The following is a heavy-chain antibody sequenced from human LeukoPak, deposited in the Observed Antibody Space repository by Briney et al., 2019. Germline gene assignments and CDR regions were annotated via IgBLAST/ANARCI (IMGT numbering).Heavy chain of an antibody. CDR2: MNPNSGNT. D-gene: IGHD6-13*01. J-gene: IGHJ4*02. V-gene: IGHV1-8*01. Sequence: GASVKVSCKASGYTFTSYDINWVRQATGQGLEWMGWMNPNSGNTGYAQKFQGRVTMTRNTSISTAYMELSSLRSEDTAVYYCARVQQLAEIHYFDYWGQGTLVTVSS. CDR1: GYTFTSYD. CDR3: ARVQQLAEIHYFDY.